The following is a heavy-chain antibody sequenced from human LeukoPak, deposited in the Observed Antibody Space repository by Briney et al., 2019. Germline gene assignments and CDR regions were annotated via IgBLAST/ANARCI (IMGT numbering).Heavy chain of an antibody. CDR2: INHSGST. J-gene: IGHJ6*03. V-gene: IGHV4-34*01. D-gene: IGHD4-17*01. CDR1: GGSFIGYY. CDR3: ARGYDGDVFYYYYNMDA. Sequence: PSETLSLTCAVYGGSFIGYYWSWIRQPPGKGLEWIGEINHSGSTNYNPSLKSRVTISVDTSKNQFSLKLSSVTAADTAVYYCARGYDGDVFYYYYNMDAWGKGTPVTVCS.